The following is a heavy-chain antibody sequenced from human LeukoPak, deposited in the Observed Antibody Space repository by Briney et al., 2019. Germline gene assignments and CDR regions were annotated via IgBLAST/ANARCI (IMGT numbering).Heavy chain of an antibody. J-gene: IGHJ4*02. CDR3: TRARHGNCYWDH. Sequence: GESLKISCKDSEYSFTNYWIGWVRQMPGKGLEWMGIIRPDDSDTRYSPSFQGQVTISADKSTSTAYLQWSSLKASDTAMYYCTRARHGNCYWDHWGRGTLVTVSS. CDR1: EYSFTNYW. CDR2: IRPDDSDT. D-gene: IGHD1-7*01. V-gene: IGHV5-51*01.